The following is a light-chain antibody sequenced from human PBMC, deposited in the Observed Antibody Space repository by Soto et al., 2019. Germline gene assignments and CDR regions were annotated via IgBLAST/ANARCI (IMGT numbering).Light chain of an antibody. CDR3: SSYAGSNNLL. CDR2: EVS. CDR1: SSDVGGYNY. V-gene: IGLV2-8*01. J-gene: IGLJ2*01. Sequence: SALTQPPSASGSPGQSVTISCTGTSSDVGGYNYVSWYQQHPGKAPKPMIYEVSTRPSGVPDRFSGSKSGNTASLTVSGLQAEDEADYYCSSYAGSNNLLFGGGTKLTVL.